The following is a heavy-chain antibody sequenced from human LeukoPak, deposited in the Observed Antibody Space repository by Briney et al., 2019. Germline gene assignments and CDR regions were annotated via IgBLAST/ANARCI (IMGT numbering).Heavy chain of an antibody. CDR3: ARGLYLMGPGYFDY. Sequence: RPARPPRLSCAASSFTFSSSEMNWVRQAPGKRLYWVSYISSSGSTIYYADSVKGRFTISRDNAKNSLDLRMNSLRAEDTAVYYCARGLYLMGPGYFDYWGQGTLVTVSS. V-gene: IGHV3-48*03. J-gene: IGHJ4*02. D-gene: IGHD2-8*01. CDR2: ISSSGSTI. CDR1: SFTFSSSE.